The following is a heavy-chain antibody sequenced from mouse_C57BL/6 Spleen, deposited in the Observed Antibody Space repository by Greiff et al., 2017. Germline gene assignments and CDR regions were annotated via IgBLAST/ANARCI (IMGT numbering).Heavy chain of an antibody. CDR2: IDPEDGDT. CDR1: GFNIKDYY. V-gene: IGHV14-2*01. CDR3: ARRGYGSSYEFAY. Sequence: VQLKQSGAELVKPGASVKLSCTASGFNIKDYYMHWVKQRTEQGLEWIGRIDPEDGDTKYAPKFQGKATITADTSSNTAYLQLSSLTSEDTAVYYCARRGYGSSYEFAYGGQGTLVTVSA. J-gene: IGHJ3*01. D-gene: IGHD1-1*01.